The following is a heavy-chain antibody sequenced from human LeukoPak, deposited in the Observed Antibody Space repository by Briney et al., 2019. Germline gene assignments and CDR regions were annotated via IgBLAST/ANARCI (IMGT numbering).Heavy chain of an antibody. D-gene: IGHD3-10*01. Sequence: GGSLRLSCAASGFSFSGYNMNWVRQAPGKGLEWVSYISSSSSTIYYADSVKGRFTISRDNAKNSLYLQMNSLRAEDTAVYYCASDYYGSGSYCGFEDYWGQGTLVTVSS. CDR3: ASDYYGSGSYCGFEDY. CDR1: GFSFSGYN. J-gene: IGHJ4*02. CDR2: ISSSSSTI. V-gene: IGHV3-48*04.